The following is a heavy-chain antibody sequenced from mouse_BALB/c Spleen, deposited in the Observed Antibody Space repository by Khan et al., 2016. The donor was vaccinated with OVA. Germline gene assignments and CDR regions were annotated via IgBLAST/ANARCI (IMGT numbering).Heavy chain of an antibody. Sequence: EVQLQESGPGLVKPSQSLSLTCTVTGYSITSDYAWNWIRQFPGNKLEWMGYISSSGSTNYNPALKSRISFTRDTSNNQFFLQWNSVTTEDTATYDGARDGSRDSYAMDYWGQGTSVTVSS. CDR3: ARDGSRDSYAMDY. J-gene: IGHJ4*01. CDR1: GYSITSDYA. D-gene: IGHD2-3*01. CDR2: ISSSGST. V-gene: IGHV3-2*02.